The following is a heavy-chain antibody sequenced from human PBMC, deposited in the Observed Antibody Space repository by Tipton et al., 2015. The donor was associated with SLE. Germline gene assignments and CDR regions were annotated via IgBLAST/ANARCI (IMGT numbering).Heavy chain of an antibody. CDR3: ARDAYCSGGSCYGFDS. CDR1: GDSISSYY. D-gene: IGHD2-15*01. Sequence: TLSLTCTVSGDSISSYYWSWIRQPPGKGLEWIGHISYSGSTHYNSSLKSRVTMSLDASKNQFSLTVSSVTAADTAVYHCARDAYCSGGSCYGFDSWGPGTLVAVSS. J-gene: IGHJ4*02. V-gene: IGHV4-59*01. CDR2: ISYSGST.